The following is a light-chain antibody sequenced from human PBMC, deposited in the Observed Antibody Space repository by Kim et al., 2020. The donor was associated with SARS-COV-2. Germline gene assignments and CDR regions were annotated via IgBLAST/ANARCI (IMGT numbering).Light chain of an antibody. CDR3: QQYGTSPLT. Sequence: SHVVIATLSCSASQSVISRYSSWYQQKPGQTPRLRLYGASSSATGIPDRFSGSGSGTDFTLTISRLEPEDSAMYYCQQYGTSPLTFGGGTKVDIK. CDR2: GAS. CDR1: QSVISRY. J-gene: IGKJ4*01. V-gene: IGKV3-20*01.